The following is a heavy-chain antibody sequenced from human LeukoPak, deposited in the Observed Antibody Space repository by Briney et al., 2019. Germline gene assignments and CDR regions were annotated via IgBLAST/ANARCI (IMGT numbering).Heavy chain of an antibody. CDR1: GFTFSSYA. CDR3: ARDAVMDV. CDR2: ISYDGSNK. Sequence: GGSLRLSCAASGFTFSSYAMHWVRQAPGKGLEWVAIISYDGSNKYYADSVKGRFTISRDNSKNTLYLQMNSLRAEDTAVYYCARDAVMDVWGQGTTVTVSS. V-gene: IGHV3-30*04. J-gene: IGHJ6*02.